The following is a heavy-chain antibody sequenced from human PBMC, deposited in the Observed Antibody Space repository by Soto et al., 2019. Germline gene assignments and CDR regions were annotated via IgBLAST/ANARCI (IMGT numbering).Heavy chain of an antibody. Sequence: SQTLSLTCAISGDSVSSNSAAWNWIRQSPSRGLEWLGRTYYRSKWYNDYAVSVKSRITINPDTSKNQFSLKLSSVTAADTAVYYCARGGGYCSGGSCYDAVWFDPWGQGTLVTVSS. J-gene: IGHJ5*02. D-gene: IGHD2-15*01. CDR2: TYYRSKWYN. CDR1: GDSVSSNSAA. CDR3: ARGGGYCSGGSCYDAVWFDP. V-gene: IGHV6-1*01.